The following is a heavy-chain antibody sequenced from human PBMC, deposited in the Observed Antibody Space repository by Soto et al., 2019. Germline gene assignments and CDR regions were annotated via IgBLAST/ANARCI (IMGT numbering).Heavy chain of an antibody. CDR3: AGIPPVSGYGLDV. CDR1: GYTFTSYA. CDR2: INAGNGNT. V-gene: IGHV1-3*05. Sequence: QVQLVQSGAEEKKPGASVKVSCKASGYTFTSYAMHWVRQAPGQRLEWMGWINAGNGNTKYSQKLQGRVTITRDTSASTAYLELRSLRSEDTAVYYCAGIPPVSGYGLDVWGQGPTVTVSS. J-gene: IGHJ6*02. D-gene: IGHD2-21*01.